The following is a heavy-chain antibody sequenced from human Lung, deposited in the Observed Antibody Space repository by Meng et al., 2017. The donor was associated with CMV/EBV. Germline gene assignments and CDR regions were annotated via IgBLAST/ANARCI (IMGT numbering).Heavy chain of an antibody. CDR2: IYYSGST. CDR3: ARLSDFWSGYPDLFDY. J-gene: IGHJ4*02. V-gene: IGHV4-39*01. CDR1: GGSISSSSYY. D-gene: IGHD3-3*01. Sequence: SETLSLTCTVSGGSISSSSYYWGWIRQPPGKGLEWIGSIYYSGSTYYNPSLKSRVTISVDTSKNQFSLKLSSVTAADTAVYYCARLSDFWSGYPDLFDYWGQGXLVTVSS.